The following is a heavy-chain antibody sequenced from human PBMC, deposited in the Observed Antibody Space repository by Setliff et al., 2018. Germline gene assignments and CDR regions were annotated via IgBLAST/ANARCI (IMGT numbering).Heavy chain of an antibody. J-gene: IGHJ6*02. CDR3: ARSSYSGSYLNV. CDR2: IHHSGST. Sequence: SETLSLTCAVSGYSISSGYYWGWIRQPPGKGLEWIGSIHHSGSTYYNPSLKSRVTISLDTSTNQVSLKLSSVTAADTAVYYCARSSYSGSYLNVWGQGTTVTVSS. CDR1: GYSISSGYY. D-gene: IGHD1-26*01. V-gene: IGHV4-38-2*01.